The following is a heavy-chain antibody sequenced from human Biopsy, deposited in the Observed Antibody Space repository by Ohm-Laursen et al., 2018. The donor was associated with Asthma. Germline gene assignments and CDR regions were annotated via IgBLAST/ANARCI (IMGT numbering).Heavy chain of an antibody. V-gene: IGHV1-3*04. CDR2: VNTGNGDT. Sequence: ASVKVSCKASGYNFISFAIHWVRRAPGQRLEWMGWVNTGNGDTKYSQKFQGRVTITRDTSASTAYMEPRSLRSEDTATYYCARTYYDFLTGQVKDVFGVWGQGTMVTVSS. D-gene: IGHD3-9*01. CDR3: ARTYYDFLTGQVKDVFGV. CDR1: GYNFISFA. J-gene: IGHJ3*01.